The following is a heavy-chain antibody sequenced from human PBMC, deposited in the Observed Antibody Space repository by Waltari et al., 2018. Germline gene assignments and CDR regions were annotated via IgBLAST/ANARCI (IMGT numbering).Heavy chain of an antibody. D-gene: IGHD6-19*01. CDR2: IKIEGSST. V-gene: IGHV3-74*01. CDR3: ARVATKTYSSPVPGRPYYYGMDV. CDR1: GFTFSRYW. J-gene: IGHJ6*02. Sequence: EEQLVESGGGLAQPGESLRLSCAASGFTFSRYWMDWVRQAPGKGLVWGSVIKIEGSSTTYAYSVKGRFTNSRDNAKNTLYVQMNRLRAEDTAVYYCARVATKTYSSPVPGRPYYYGMDVWGQGTTVTVSS.